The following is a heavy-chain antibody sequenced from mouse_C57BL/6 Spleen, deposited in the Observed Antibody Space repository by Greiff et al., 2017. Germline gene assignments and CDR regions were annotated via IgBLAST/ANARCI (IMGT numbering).Heavy chain of an antibody. D-gene: IGHD4-1*01. J-gene: IGHJ2*01. Sequence: QVQLKESGAELVKPGASVKLSCKASGYTFTEYTIHWVKQRSGQGLEWIGWFFPGSGSIKYNEKFNDKATLPADKSSSTVYMELSRLTSEDSAVYVCARHEGQLTGSYFDYWGQGTTLTVSS. CDR3: ARHEGQLTGSYFDY. CDR2: FFPGSGSI. V-gene: IGHV1-62-2*01. CDR1: GYTFTEYT.